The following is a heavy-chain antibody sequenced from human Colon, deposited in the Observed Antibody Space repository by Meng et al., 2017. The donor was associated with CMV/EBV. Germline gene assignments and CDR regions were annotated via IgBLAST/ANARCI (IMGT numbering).Heavy chain of an antibody. D-gene: IGHD3-22*01. V-gene: IGHV3-21*01. Sequence: GESLKISCAASGFTVSSNYMTWVRQAPGKGLEWVSSISSSSSYIYYADSVKGRFTISRDNAKNSLYLQMNSLRAEDTAVYYCARDHPSGYYYAFDYWGQGTLVTVSS. CDR1: GFTVSSNY. CDR3: ARDHPSGYYYAFDY. J-gene: IGHJ4*02. CDR2: ISSSSSYI.